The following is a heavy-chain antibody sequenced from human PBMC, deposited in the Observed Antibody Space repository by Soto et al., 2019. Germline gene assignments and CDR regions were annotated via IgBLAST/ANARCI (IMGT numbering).Heavy chain of an antibody. CDR3: ARGGDQDLEEYYFDY. D-gene: IGHD2-15*01. V-gene: IGHV4-31*03. CDR1: GGSISSGGYY. CDR2: IYYSGST. Sequence: QSQTLSLTCTVSGGSISSGGYYWSWIRQHPGKGLEWIGYIYYSGSTYYNPSLKSRVTISVDTSKNQFSLKLSSVTAADTAVYYCARGGDQDLEEYYFDYWGQGTLVTVSS. J-gene: IGHJ4*02.